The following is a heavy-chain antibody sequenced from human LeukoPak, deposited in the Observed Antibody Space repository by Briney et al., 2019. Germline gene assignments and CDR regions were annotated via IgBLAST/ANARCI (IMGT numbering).Heavy chain of an antibody. CDR2: IKEDGSEK. D-gene: IGHD3-10*01. J-gene: IGHJ3*02. Sequence: GGSLRLSCVVPGFTFASSWMTWVRQAPGKGLEWVANIKEDGSEKHYVDSVKGRFTISRDNAKNSLYLQMNSLRAEDTAVYYCAREPGIGYAFDIWGQGTMVTVSS. V-gene: IGHV3-7*01. CDR1: GFTFASSW. CDR3: AREPGIGYAFDI.